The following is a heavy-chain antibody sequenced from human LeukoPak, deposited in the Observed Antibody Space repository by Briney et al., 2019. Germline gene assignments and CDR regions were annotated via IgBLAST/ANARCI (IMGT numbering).Heavy chain of an antibody. CDR1: GFTFSGSA. J-gene: IGHJ4*02. CDR3: TRQAYYDSSGYYEREGIFDY. CDR2: IRSKANSYAT. Sequence: GGSLRLSCAASGFTFSGSAMHWVRQASGKGLEWVGRIRSKANSYATAHAASVKGRFTISRDDSKNTAYLQMNSLKTEDTAVYYCTRQAYYDSSGYYEREGIFDYWGQGTLVTVSS. V-gene: IGHV3-73*01. D-gene: IGHD3-22*01.